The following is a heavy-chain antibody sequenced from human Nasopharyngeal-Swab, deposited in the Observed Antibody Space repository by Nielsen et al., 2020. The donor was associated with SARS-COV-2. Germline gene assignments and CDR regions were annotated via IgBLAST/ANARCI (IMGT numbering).Heavy chain of an antibody. CDR3: AREMAVAGTSSPNWFDP. Sequence: SETLSLTCTVSGGSISNDNYYWSWIRQPAGKGLEWIGRIHTSGSTNYNPSLKSRVTMSVDTSKNQFSLKLSSVTAADTAVYYCAREMAVAGTSSPNWFDPWGQGTLVTVSS. D-gene: IGHD6-19*01. V-gene: IGHV4-61*02. CDR2: IHTSGST. J-gene: IGHJ5*02. CDR1: GGSISNDNYY.